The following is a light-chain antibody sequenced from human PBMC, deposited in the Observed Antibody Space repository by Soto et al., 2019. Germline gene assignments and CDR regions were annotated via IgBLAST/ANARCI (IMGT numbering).Light chain of an antibody. V-gene: IGKV1-39*01. J-gene: IGKJ3*01. CDR3: QQSYSIPRLT. Sequence: DMQMTQSPSSLSASVGDRVSITCRSSQNISNYLHWYQQRPGKAPKLLIYAASNLRSGVPSRFSGSGSGTDFTLTIISLQSEDFATYYCQQSYSIPRLTFGPGTRVEIK. CDR2: AAS. CDR1: QNISNY.